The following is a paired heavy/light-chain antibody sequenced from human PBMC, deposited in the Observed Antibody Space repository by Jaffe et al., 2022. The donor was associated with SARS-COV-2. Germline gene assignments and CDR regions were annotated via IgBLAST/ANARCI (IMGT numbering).Heavy chain of an antibody. CDR2: ISTRGDIT. CDR1: GFIFNRYS. Sequence: EVQLLESGGDLVQPGGSLRLSCAASGFIFNRYSMSWVRQAPGKGLEWVSVISTRGDITYYADSVRGRFTISRDNSENTLYLQMNSLRADDTAIYYCASIALSGVRDYWGQGTLVTVSS. CDR3: ASIALSGVRDY. J-gene: IGHJ4*02. V-gene: IGHV3-23*01. D-gene: IGHD6-19*01.
Light chain of an antibody. CDR2: KAS. CDR3: QQYNSYPLT. J-gene: IGKJ4*01. V-gene: IGKV1-5*03. Sequence: DIQMTQSPSTLSASVGDRVTITCRASQSISSWLAWYQQKPGKVPKLLIYKASSLESGVPSRFSGSGSGTEFTLTISSLQPDDFATYYCQQYNSYPLTFGGGTKVEIK. CDR1: QSISSW.